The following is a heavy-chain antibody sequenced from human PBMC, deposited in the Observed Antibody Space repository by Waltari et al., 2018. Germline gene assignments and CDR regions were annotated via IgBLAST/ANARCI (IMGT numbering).Heavy chain of an antibody. CDR2: IWYYGSNK. CDR3: ARDKADLIDY. D-gene: IGHD6-19*01. J-gene: IGHJ4*02. V-gene: IGHV3-33*01. CDR1: GFTFSSYG. Sequence: QVQLVESGGGVVQPGRSLRLSCAASGFTFSSYGMHWVRQAPGKGLEWVAVIWYYGSNKYYADSVKGRFTISRDNSKNTLYLQMNSLRAEDTAVYYCARDKADLIDYWGQGTLVTVSS.